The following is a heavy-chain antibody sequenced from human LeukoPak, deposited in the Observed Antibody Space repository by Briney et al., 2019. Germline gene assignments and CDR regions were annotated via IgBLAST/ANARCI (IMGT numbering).Heavy chain of an antibody. CDR2: IYKSGST. CDR1: GESINPYY. Sequence: SETLSLTCTVSGESINPYYWNWIRQPAGKGLEWIGHIYKSGSTNYNPSLKSRVTMSLDTSKNQFSQKLRSVTAADTAVYFCARSFLDYMDVWGKGTTVTVSS. J-gene: IGHJ6*03. CDR3: ARSFLDYMDV. D-gene: IGHD2/OR15-2a*01. V-gene: IGHV4-4*07.